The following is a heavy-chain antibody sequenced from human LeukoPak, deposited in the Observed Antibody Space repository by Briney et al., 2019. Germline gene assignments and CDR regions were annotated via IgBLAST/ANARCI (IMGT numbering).Heavy chain of an antibody. V-gene: IGHV3-23*01. CDR2: ISGSGGST. J-gene: IGHJ4*02. CDR1: GFTFDDYG. CDR3: AKEWLVLF. D-gene: IGHD6-19*01. Sequence: GGSLRLSCAASGFTFDDYGMSWIRQAPGKELEWVSAISGSGGSTYYADSVKGRFTISRDNSKNSLYLQMNSLRAEDTAVYYCAKEWLVLFWGQGTLVTVSS.